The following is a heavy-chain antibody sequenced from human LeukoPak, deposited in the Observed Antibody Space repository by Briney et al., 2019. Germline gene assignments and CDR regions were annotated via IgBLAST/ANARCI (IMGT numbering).Heavy chain of an antibody. V-gene: IGHV3-23*01. CDR2: ISGSGGST. J-gene: IGHJ4*02. D-gene: IGHD3-16*01. CDR3: ARDSYGWHDRWDY. Sequence: GGSLRLSCAASGFTFSSYAMSWVRQAPGKGLEWVSAISGSGGSTYYADSVKGRFTISRDNAKDSLFLQMNSLRTEDTGVYYCARDSYGWHDRWDYWGLGTQVIVSS. CDR1: GFTFSSYA.